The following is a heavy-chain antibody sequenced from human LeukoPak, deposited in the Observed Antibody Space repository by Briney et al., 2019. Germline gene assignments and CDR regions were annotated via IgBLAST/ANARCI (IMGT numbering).Heavy chain of an antibody. CDR3: ARGGDAGGYYRFPFDY. V-gene: IGHV4-39*01. CDR1: GGSISSSSYY. J-gene: IGHJ4*02. CDR2: IYYSGST. D-gene: IGHD3-3*01. Sequence: KTSETLSLTCTVSGGSISSSSYYWGWIRQPPGKGLEWIGSIYYSGSTYYNPSLKSRVTISVDTSKNQFSLKLSSVTAADTAVYYCARGGDAGGYYRFPFDYWGQGTLVTVSS.